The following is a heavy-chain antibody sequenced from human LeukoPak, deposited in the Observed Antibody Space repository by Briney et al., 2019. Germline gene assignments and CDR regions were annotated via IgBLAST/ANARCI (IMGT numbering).Heavy chain of an antibody. CDR1: GFTFNSYA. J-gene: IGHJ4*02. Sequence: AGGSLRLSCAASGFTFNSYAMNWVRQAPGKGLEWVSAISRSGGSTYYADSVKGRFTISRDNSKNTLYPQMNSLRAEDTAIYYCAKGSMVRGFDYWGQGTLVTVSS. D-gene: IGHD3-10*01. CDR2: ISRSGGST. V-gene: IGHV3-23*01. CDR3: AKGSMVRGFDY.